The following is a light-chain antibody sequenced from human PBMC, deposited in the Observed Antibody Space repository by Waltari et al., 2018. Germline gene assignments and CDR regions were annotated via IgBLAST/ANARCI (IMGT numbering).Light chain of an antibody. CDR1: LSLLYTSNNKNY. Sequence: DVVMTQSPDSLAVSLGERATINCKSSLSLLYTSNNKNYLAWYQQKPGQPPKILIYWASIRESGVPDRFSGSGSGTDFTLTISGLQAEDVASYFCLQYLHTPRTFGQGTKVEIK. CDR2: WAS. CDR3: LQYLHTPRT. J-gene: IGKJ1*01. V-gene: IGKV4-1*01.